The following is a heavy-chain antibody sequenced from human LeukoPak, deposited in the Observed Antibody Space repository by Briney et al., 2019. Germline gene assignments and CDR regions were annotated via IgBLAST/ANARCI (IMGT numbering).Heavy chain of an antibody. V-gene: IGHV4-39*07. CDR3: ARDRLPAYCGGDCPYNYFDY. CDR1: GGSISSSSYY. J-gene: IGHJ4*02. D-gene: IGHD2-21*02. CDR2: IYYSGST. Sequence: TSETLSLTCTVSGGSISSSSYYWGWIRQPPGKGLEWIGSIYYSGSTYYNPSLKSRVTISVDTSKNQFSLKLSSVTAADTAVYYCARDRLPAYCGGDCPYNYFDYWGQGTLVTVSS.